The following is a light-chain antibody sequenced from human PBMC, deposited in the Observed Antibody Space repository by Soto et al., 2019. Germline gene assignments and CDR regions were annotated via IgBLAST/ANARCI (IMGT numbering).Light chain of an antibody. CDR2: SMS. CDR3: QQSYSTPWT. V-gene: IGKV1-39*01. Sequence: DIPMTQSPSSLSAYIGDRVTITCRASQNIDSYLNWYQQKPGKAPKLLIYSMSTLQSGVPSRFSGSGSGTYFTLTISTLQPDDFATYFCQQSYSTPWTFGQGTKLEI. J-gene: IGKJ2*01. CDR1: QNIDSY.